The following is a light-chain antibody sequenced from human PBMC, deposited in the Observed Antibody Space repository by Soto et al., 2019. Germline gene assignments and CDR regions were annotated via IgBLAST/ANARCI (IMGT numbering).Light chain of an antibody. CDR2: DAS. CDR1: ESVRHY. CDR3: QHRDNWSYI. V-gene: IGKV3-11*01. Sequence: EIVLTQSPAPLSLSPGERATLSCRASESVRHYVAWYQPKPGQAPSLLIYDASTRATAIPARFSGSGSGTDYTLSISSLEAEDFAVYYCQHRDNWSYIFGQGTKLEMK. J-gene: IGKJ2*01.